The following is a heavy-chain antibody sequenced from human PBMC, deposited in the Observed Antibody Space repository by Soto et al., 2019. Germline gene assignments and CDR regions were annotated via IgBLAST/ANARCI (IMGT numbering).Heavy chain of an antibody. Sequence: QVQLQESGPGLVKPSQTLSLTCTVSGGSISSGGYYWSWIRQHPGKGLEWIGYIYYSGSTYYNPSLKSRVTIPADTSKNQFSLKLSSVTAADTAVYYCAIEYSSSGRRFDPWGQGTLVTVSS. CDR3: AIEYSSSGRRFDP. V-gene: IGHV4-31*03. J-gene: IGHJ5*02. D-gene: IGHD6-6*01. CDR1: GGSISSGGYY. CDR2: IYYSGST.